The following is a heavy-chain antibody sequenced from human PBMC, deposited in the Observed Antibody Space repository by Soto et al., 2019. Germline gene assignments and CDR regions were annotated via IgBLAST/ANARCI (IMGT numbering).Heavy chain of an antibody. CDR1: GGSISSGGYS. CDR2: IYHSGST. D-gene: IGHD3-10*01. V-gene: IGHV4-30-2*01. J-gene: IGHJ5*02. Sequence: SETLSLTCAVSGGSISSGGYSWSWIRQPPGKGLEWIGYIYHSGSTYYNPSLKSRVTISVDRSKNQFSLKLSSVTAADTAVYYCARVAGGVRGVIWWFDPWGQGTLVTVSS. CDR3: ARVAGGVRGVIWWFDP.